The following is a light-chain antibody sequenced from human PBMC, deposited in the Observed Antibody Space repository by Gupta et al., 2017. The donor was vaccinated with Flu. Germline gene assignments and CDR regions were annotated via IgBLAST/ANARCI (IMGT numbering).Light chain of an antibody. V-gene: IGLV2-14*01. Sequence: QSALTQPSSVSGSPGQSITLSCTGTSSDVGDYDYVSWYQQHPGKAPKPMIYEVSDRPSGVSNRFSGSKSGNTASLTISGLQAEDEADYYCSSYTGSSYVFGTGTKVTVL. CDR3: SSYTGSSYV. J-gene: IGLJ1*01. CDR1: SSDVGDYDY. CDR2: EVS.